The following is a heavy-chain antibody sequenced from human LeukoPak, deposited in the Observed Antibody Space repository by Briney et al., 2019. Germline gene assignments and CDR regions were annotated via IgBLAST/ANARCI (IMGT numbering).Heavy chain of an antibody. CDR3: ARGFASGWYSRYDP. D-gene: IGHD6-19*01. V-gene: IGHV4-59*02. CDR2: IYYTGSG. CDR1: GGSVSSYY. J-gene: IGHJ5*02. Sequence: SETLSLTCTVSGGSVSSYYWSWIRQPPGKGLEWIGYIYYTGSGNNSPSLKSRVTMSVDTSKNQFSLRLNSVTAADTAVYYCARGFASGWYSRYDPWGQGTLVTVSS.